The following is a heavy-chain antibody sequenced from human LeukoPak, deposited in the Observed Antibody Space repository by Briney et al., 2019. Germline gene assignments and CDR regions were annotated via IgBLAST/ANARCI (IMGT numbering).Heavy chain of an antibody. J-gene: IGHJ6*03. CDR3: ARTKTAAAGSYYYYYMDV. D-gene: IGHD6-13*01. Sequence: SVKVSCKASGGTFSSYAISWVRQAPGQGLEWMGRIIPIFGTANYAQKFQGRVTITTDESTSTAYMELSSLRSEDTAVYYCARTKTAAAGSYYYYYMDVWGKGTTVTVSS. CDR1: GGTFSSYA. V-gene: IGHV1-69*05. CDR2: IIPIFGTA.